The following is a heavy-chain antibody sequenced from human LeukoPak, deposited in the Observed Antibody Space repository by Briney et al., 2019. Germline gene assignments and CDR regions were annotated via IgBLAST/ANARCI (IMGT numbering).Heavy chain of an antibody. J-gene: IGHJ3*02. CDR1: GGSFSDYY. Sequence: SETLSLTCAVYGGSFSDYYWSWIRQPPGKGLEWIGEISHAGSTSYNPSLRSRVTISVDTSKKHFSLKLSSVAAADTAVYYCAREGSPSLKYAFDIWGQGTMVTVSS. V-gene: IGHV4-34*01. D-gene: IGHD2-15*01. CDR2: ISHAGST. CDR3: AREGSPSLKYAFDI.